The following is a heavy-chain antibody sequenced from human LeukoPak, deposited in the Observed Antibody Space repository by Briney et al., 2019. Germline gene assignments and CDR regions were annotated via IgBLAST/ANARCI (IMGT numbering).Heavy chain of an antibody. V-gene: IGHV3-21*01. CDR3: ARDERKRYYYDY. D-gene: IGHD1-14*01. CDR2: ISSSSSYI. CDR1: GFTFSSYS. Sequence: PGGSLRLSCAASGFTFSSYSMNWVRQAPGKGLEWVSSISSSSSYIYYADSVKGRFTISRDNAKNSLYLQMNSLRAEDTAVYYCARDERKRYYYDYWGQGTLVTVSS. J-gene: IGHJ4*02.